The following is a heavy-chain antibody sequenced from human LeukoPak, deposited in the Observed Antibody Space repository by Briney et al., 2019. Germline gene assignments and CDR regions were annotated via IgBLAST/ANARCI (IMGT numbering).Heavy chain of an antibody. CDR2: ISSGSDTI. CDR1: GSTFTRHT. D-gene: IGHD6-13*01. V-gene: IGHV3-48*01. Sequence: PGGSLRVSCAGSGSTFTRHTMIWVRQAPGKGLEWISYISSGSDTIYYADSVKGRFTVSRDNAKTSLYLQMNSLRVEDTAVYFCAREYDSRARFDSGGQGALVTVSS. CDR3: AREYDSRARFDS. J-gene: IGHJ4*02.